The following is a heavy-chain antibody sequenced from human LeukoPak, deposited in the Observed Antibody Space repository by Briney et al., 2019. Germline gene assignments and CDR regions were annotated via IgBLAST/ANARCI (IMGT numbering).Heavy chain of an antibody. CDR3: ARDPYSGYDYDLNAFDI. D-gene: IGHD5-12*01. J-gene: IGHJ3*02. Sequence: GGSLRLSCAASGFTFSSYAMHWVRQAPGKGLEWVAVISYDGSNKYYADSVKGRFTISRDNAKNSLYLQMNSLRAEDTAVYYCARDPYSGYDYDLNAFDIWGQGTMVTVSS. CDR2: ISYDGSNK. V-gene: IGHV3-30-3*01. CDR1: GFTFSSYA.